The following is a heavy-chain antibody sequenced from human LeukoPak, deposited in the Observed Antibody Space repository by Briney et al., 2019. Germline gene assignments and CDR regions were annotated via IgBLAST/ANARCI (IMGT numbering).Heavy chain of an antibody. CDR3: ARDFLVVVPAAISYDFWSGRRDYYFDY. CDR2: ISAYNGNT. CDR1: GYTFTSYG. Sequence: ASVKVSCKASGYTFTSYGISWVRQAPGQGLEWMGWISAYNGNTNYAQKLQGRVTMTTDTSTSTAYMELRSLRSDDTAVYYCARDFLVVVPAAISYDFWSGRRDYYFDYWGQGTLVTVSS. J-gene: IGHJ4*02. D-gene: IGHD2-2*01. V-gene: IGHV1-18*01.